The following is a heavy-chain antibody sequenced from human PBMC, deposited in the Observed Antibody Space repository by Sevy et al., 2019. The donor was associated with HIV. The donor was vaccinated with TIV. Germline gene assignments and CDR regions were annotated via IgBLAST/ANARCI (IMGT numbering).Heavy chain of an antibody. CDR1: GGSIRSHY. V-gene: IGHV4-4*07. D-gene: IGHD1-26*01. J-gene: IGHJ4*02. CDR3: ARGEGSGSFHY. Sequence: SETLSLTCSVSGGSIRSHYWNWIRQPAGRGLEWIGLIYTSGSTNYNPSLKSRVTLSVDTSKNQFSLKLSSVTAADTAVYYCARGEGSGSFHYWGQGTLVTVSS. CDR2: IYTSGST.